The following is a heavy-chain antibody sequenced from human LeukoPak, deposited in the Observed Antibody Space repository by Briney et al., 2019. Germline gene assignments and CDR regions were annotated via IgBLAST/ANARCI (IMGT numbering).Heavy chain of an antibody. Sequence: SVKVSCKASGFTFTSSAVQWVRQARGQRLEWIGWIVVGSGNTNYVQKFQERVTITRDMSTSTAYMELSSLRSEDTAVYYCAADPGGGNYFDYWGQGTLVTVSS. CDR3: AADPGGGNYFDY. CDR1: GFTFTSSA. D-gene: IGHD2-15*01. V-gene: IGHV1-58*01. CDR2: IVVGSGNT. J-gene: IGHJ4*02.